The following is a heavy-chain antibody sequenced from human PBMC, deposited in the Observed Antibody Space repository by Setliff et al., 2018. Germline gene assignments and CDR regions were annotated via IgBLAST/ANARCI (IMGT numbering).Heavy chain of an antibody. Sequence: SETLSLTCTVSGGSISSGSYYWSWIRQPPGKGLEWLGEVSHSGSTNYKPSLKGRVAMSVDTSKRQFSLILRSVTAADTAVYYCARGRMRGSCSGPSCTYDPFDIWGQGTPVTVSS. D-gene: IGHD2-2*01. V-gene: IGHV4-39*07. J-gene: IGHJ3*02. CDR2: VSHSGST. CDR3: ARGRMRGSCSGPSCTYDPFDI. CDR1: GGSISSGSYY.